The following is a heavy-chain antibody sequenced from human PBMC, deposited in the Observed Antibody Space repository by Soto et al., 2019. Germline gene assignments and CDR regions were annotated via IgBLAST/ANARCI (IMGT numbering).Heavy chain of an antibody. J-gene: IGHJ6*02. CDR2: LGAADDP. D-gene: IGHD3-22*01. Sequence: GGSLRLSCAASGFSFVDYDIHLFRQPTFKGLEWVSGLGAADDPYYVASVKGRFSVSRDNAQNSLYLQMNNLRVDDTAVFYCARSFSSRYFYNKYAMDVWGQGTTVTVSS. V-gene: IGHV3-13*05. CDR3: ARSFSSRYFYNKYAMDV. CDR1: GFSFVDYD.